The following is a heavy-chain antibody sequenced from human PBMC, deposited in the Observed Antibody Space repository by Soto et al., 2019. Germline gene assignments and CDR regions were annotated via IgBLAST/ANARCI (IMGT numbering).Heavy chain of an antibody. CDR2: ISTSSSHI. CDR3: ARASSNWY. CDR1: GFIFSSYS. V-gene: IGHV3-21*01. D-gene: IGHD6-13*01. Sequence: GSLRLACAASGFIFSSYSMSWVRQAPGRGLEWVSSISTSSSHIFDADSVEGRFTISRDNARNSLFLRMNSLRAEDTAVYYCARASSNWY. J-gene: IGHJ2*01.